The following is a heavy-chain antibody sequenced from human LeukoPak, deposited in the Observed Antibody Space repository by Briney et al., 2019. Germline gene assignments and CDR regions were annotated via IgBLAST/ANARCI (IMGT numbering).Heavy chain of an antibody. CDR3: AKVLSKGGGYYLTDY. CDR2: ISSSSSFI. V-gene: IGHV3-21*01. Sequence: GGSLRLSCAVSGFTFSSYSMNWVRQAPGKGLEWVSSISSSSSFIYYADSVKGRFTISRDNSKNTLYLQMNSLRAEDTAVYYCAKVLSKGGGYYLTDYWGQGTLVTVSS. CDR1: GFTFSSYS. J-gene: IGHJ4*02. D-gene: IGHD3-22*01.